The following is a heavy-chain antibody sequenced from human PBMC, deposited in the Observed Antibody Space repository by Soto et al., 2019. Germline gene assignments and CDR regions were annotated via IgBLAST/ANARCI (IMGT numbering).Heavy chain of an antibody. CDR3: ARQSPTPGYYYFSYGMDV. Sequence: GLPLRVRCRAAGDIFTVYGGGCVRKMPGKGLEWMGIIYPGDSDTRYSPSFQGQVTISADKSISTASLQWSSLKASDTAVYYCARQSPTPGYYYFSYGMDVWGQGTTVTVSS. D-gene: IGHD4-17*01. J-gene: IGHJ6*02. CDR1: GDIFTVYG. CDR2: IYPGDSDT. V-gene: IGHV5-51*01.